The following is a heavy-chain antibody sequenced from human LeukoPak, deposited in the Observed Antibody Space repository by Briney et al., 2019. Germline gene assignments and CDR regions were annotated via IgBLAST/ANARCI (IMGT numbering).Heavy chain of an antibody. J-gene: IGHJ4*02. CDR3: AGASYDSSGVH. CDR1: GGSISSYY. D-gene: IGHD3-22*01. V-gene: IGHV4-59*01. CDR2: IYYSGST. Sequence: SETLSLTGTVSGGSISSYYWSWIRQPPGKGLEWIGYIYYSGSTNYNPSLKSRVTISVDTSKNQFSLKLSSVTAADTAVYYCAGASYDSSGVHWGQGTLVTVSS.